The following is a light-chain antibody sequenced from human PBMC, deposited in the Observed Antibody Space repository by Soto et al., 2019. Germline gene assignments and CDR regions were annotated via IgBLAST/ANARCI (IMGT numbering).Light chain of an antibody. CDR3: QQTNSFPLT. CDR1: QGISIW. J-gene: IGKJ4*01. Sequence: DIQMTQSPSSVSASVRDRVTITCRASQGISIWLAWYQQKPGKAPKLLIHTASNLQSGVPSRFSGSGSGTDFTLTINSLQPEDFAAYYCQQTNSFPLTFGGGTKVEIK. V-gene: IGKV1-12*01. CDR2: TAS.